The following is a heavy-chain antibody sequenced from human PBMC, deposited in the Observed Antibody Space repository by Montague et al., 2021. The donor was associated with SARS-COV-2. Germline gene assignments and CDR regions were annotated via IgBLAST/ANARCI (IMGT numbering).Heavy chain of an antibody. CDR1: GDSISSYY. CDR3: ARDPGDSNFYGLDV. J-gene: IGHJ6*02. V-gene: IGHV4-59*01. D-gene: IGHD3-16*01. CDR2: IHSTGRT. Sequence: SETRSLTCSVSGDSISSYYWSWIRQSPGKGLEWIGYIHSTGRTKYNSSXXSRVTISVDTPKNQFSLRLTSVTPAGTAVYYCARDPGDSNFYGLDVWGQGTTVTVSS.